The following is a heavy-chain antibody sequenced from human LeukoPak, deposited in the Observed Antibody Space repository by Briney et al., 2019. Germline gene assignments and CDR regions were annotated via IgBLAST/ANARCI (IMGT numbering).Heavy chain of an antibody. J-gene: IGHJ4*02. CDR3: ARDRGAGKYYDY. D-gene: IGHD4/OR15-4a*01. V-gene: IGHV3-33*01. CDR2: IWYDGSNA. CDR1: GFTFRNHG. Sequence: GRSLRLSCAASGFTFRNHGMHWVRQAPGKGLEWVAIIWYDGSNAYYADSVKGRFTVSRDKSKKVLYLQMNSLRVEDTAVYYCARDRGAGKYYDYWGQGTQVTVSS.